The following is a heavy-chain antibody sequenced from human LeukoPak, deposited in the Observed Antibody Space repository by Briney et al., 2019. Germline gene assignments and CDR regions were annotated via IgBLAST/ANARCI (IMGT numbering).Heavy chain of an antibody. J-gene: IGHJ4*02. CDR2: IYYSGST. CDR1: GGSISSYY. V-gene: IGHV4-59*01. D-gene: IGHD3-9*01. Sequence: SETLSLTCTVSGGSISSYYRSWIRQPPGKGLEWIGYIYYSGSTNYNPSLKSRVTISVDTSKNQFSLKLSSVTAADTAVYYCARGGGLRYFDWLPTAGLDYWGQGTLVTVSS. CDR3: ARGGGLRYFDWLPTAGLDY.